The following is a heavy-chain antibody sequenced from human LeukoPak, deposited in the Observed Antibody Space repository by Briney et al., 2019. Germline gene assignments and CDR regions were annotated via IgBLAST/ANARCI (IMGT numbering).Heavy chain of an antibody. CDR2: IYYSGST. V-gene: IGHV4-59*01. CDR3: ARLRYFDSLYFDY. CDR1: GGSISSYY. J-gene: IGHJ4*02. D-gene: IGHD3-9*01. Sequence: SETLSLTCTVSGGSISSYYWSWIRQPPGKGLEWIGYIYYSGSTNYNPSLKSRVTISVDTSKNQFSLKLSSVTAADTAVYYCARLRYFDSLYFDYWGQGTLVTVSS.